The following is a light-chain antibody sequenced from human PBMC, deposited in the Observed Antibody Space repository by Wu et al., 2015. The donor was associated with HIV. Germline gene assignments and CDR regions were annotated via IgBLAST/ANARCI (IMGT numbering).Light chain of an antibody. J-gene: IGKJ4*01. Sequence: EIVLTQSPGTLSLSPGERATLSCRASQSVSSNLAWYQQKPGQAPRLLIYGASTRATGVPARFSGSGSGTEFTLTINNLQSEDFAVYFCQQYNNWPPLIFGGGTKVDIK. CDR1: QSVSSN. V-gene: IGKV3-15*01. CDR2: GAS. CDR3: QQYNNWPPLI.